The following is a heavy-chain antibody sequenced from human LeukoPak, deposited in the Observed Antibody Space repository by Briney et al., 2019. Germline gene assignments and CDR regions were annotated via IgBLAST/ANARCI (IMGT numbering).Heavy chain of an antibody. CDR1: GFTFSSYS. CDR3: ARGIPTYYYGSGSDFEDY. Sequence: PGGSLRLSCAASGFTFSSYSMNWVRQAPGKGLEWVSSISSSSSYIYYADSVKGRFTISRGNAKNSLYLQMNSLGAADTAVYYCARGIPTYYYGSGSDFEDYWGQGTLVAVSS. J-gene: IGHJ4*02. D-gene: IGHD3-10*01. V-gene: IGHV3-21*01. CDR2: ISSSSSYI.